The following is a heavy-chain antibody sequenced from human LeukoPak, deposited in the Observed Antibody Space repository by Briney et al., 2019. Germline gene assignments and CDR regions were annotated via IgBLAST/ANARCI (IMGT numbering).Heavy chain of an antibody. Sequence: ASVKVSCKASGYTFTGYYMHWVRQAPGQGLEWMGWINPNSGGTNYAQKFQGRVTMTRDTSISTAYMELSRLRSDDTAVYYRAREHTVRSKYCSGGSCYSVGDAFDIWGQGTMVTVSS. V-gene: IGHV1-2*02. J-gene: IGHJ3*02. CDR1: GYTFTGYY. CDR3: AREHTVRSKYCSGGSCYSVGDAFDI. CDR2: INPNSGGT. D-gene: IGHD2-15*01.